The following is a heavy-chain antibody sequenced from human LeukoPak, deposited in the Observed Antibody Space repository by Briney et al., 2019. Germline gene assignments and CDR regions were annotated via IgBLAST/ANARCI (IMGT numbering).Heavy chain of an antibody. Sequence: PSQTLSLTCTVSGGTMSSGTYYWSWIRQPAGKGLEWIGHIYSTGNTNYNPSLESRVTLSLDTSNDQFSLKLNSVTAADTAVYYCARRPAYYESTPLDYWGQGTLVTVSS. CDR2: IYSTGNT. D-gene: IGHD3-22*01. CDR3: ARRPAYYESTPLDY. J-gene: IGHJ4*02. CDR1: GGTMSSGTYY. V-gene: IGHV4-61*09.